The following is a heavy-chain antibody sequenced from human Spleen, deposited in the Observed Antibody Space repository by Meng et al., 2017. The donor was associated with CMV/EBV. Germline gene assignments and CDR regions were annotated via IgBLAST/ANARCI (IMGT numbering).Heavy chain of an antibody. CDR3: AAAGTKFDY. D-gene: IGHD6-13*01. V-gene: IGHV4-34*01. J-gene: IGHJ4*02. CDR1: GGSFSGYY. Sequence: SETLSLTCAVYGGSFSGYYWSWIRQPPGKGLGWIGEINHSGSTNYNPSLKSRVTISVDTSKNQFSLKLSSVTAADTAVYYCAAAGTKFDYWGQGTLVTVSS. CDR2: INHSGST.